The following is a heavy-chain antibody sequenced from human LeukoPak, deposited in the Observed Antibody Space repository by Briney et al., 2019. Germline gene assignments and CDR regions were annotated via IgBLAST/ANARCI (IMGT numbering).Heavy chain of an antibody. CDR1: GGSISSSSYY. Sequence: SETLSLTCTVSGGSISSSSYYWGWIRQPPGKGLEWIGSIYYSGSTYYNPSLKSRVTISVDTSKNQFSLKLSSVTAADTAVYYCASLLRPYYYYGMDVWGQGTTVTVSS. D-gene: IGHD4-17*01. J-gene: IGHJ6*02. V-gene: IGHV4-39*01. CDR2: IYYSGST. CDR3: ASLLRPYYYYGMDV.